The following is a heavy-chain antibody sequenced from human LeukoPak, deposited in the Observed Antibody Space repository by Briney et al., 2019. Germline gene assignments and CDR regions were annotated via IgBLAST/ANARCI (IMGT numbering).Heavy chain of an antibody. V-gene: IGHV4-59*08. CDR2: IYYSGST. D-gene: IGHD3-10*01. Sequence: SETLSLTCTVSGGSISSYYWSWLRQPPGKGLEWIGYIYYSGSTAYNPSLKSRVTISVDMSKNQFSLKLSSLTAADTAVYYCARNGARPFDCWGQGALVTVSS. J-gene: IGHJ4*02. CDR1: GGSISSYY. CDR3: ARNGARPFDC.